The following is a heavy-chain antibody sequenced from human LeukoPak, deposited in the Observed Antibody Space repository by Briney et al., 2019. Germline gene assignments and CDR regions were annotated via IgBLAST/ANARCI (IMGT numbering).Heavy chain of an antibody. CDR1: GFTFSSYA. D-gene: IGHD6-13*01. V-gene: IGHV3-30-3*01. CDR2: ISYDGSNK. Sequence: GGSLRLSCAAFGFTFSSYAMHWVRKAPGKGLEWVAAISYDGSNKYYADSVKGRFTISRDNSKNTLYLQMNSLRAEDTAVYYCARPTTRSSWYGPFEYWGQGTLVTVSS. CDR3: ARPTTRSSWYGPFEY. J-gene: IGHJ4*02.